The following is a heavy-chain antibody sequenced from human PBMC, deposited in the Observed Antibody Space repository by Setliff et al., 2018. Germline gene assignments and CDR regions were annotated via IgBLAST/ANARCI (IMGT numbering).Heavy chain of an antibody. D-gene: IGHD3-22*01. J-gene: IGHJ4*02. CDR2: ISYDGSNK. Sequence: GGSLRLSCAASAFTFSSYGMYWVRQAPGKGLEWVAVISYDGSNKYYADSVKGRFTISRDNSKNTLYLQMNSLRAEDTAVYYCASTTVDPYYYDSSGYYLVYWGQGTLVTVSS. CDR3: ASTTVDPYYYDSSGYYLVY. V-gene: IGHV3-30*19. CDR1: AFTFSSYG.